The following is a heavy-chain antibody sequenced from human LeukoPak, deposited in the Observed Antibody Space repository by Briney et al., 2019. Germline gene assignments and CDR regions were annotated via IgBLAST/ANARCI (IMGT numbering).Heavy chain of an antibody. CDR1: GFTFSSYA. CDR3: AKYYYDSSGPDAFDI. J-gene: IGHJ3*02. D-gene: IGHD3-22*01. CDR2: ITGSGGST. V-gene: IGHV3-23*01. Sequence: GGSLRLSCAASGFTFSSYAMSWVRQAPGKGLEWVSVITGSGGSTGYADSVKGRFTISGDNSKNTLYLQMNSLRAEDTAVYYCAKYYYDSSGPDAFDIWGQGTMVTVSS.